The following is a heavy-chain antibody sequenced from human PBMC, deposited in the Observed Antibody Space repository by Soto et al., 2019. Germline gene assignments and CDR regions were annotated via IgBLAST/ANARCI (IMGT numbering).Heavy chain of an antibody. J-gene: IGHJ4*02. CDR3: ARVGGDDFGDSGGFDY. Sequence: SETLSLTCTVSGGSISSGGYYWSWIRQHPGKGLEWIGYIYYSGRTNYNPSLKSRVSISVDTSKNHFSLQLRSVTAADTAVYYCARVGGDDFGDSGGFDYWGQGALVTVSS. CDR2: IYYSGRT. CDR1: GGSISSGGYY. V-gene: IGHV4-61*03. D-gene: IGHD4-17*01.